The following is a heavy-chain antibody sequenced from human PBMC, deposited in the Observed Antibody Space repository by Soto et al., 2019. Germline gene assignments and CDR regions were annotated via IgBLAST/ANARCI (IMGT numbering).Heavy chain of an antibody. D-gene: IGHD6-13*01. V-gene: IGHV3-21*01. CDR2: ISSSSSYI. Sequence: GSLRLSCAASGFTFSSYSMNWVRQAPGKGLEWVSSISSSSSYIYYADSVKGRFTISRDNAKNSLYLQMNSLRAEDTAVYYCAGGPDSSSWSPFDPWGQGTLVTVSS. CDR1: GFTFSSYS. CDR3: AGGPDSSSWSPFDP. J-gene: IGHJ5*02.